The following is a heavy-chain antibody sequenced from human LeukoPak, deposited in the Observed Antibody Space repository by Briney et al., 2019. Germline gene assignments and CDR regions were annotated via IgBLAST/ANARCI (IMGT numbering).Heavy chain of an antibody. CDR3: ARRGRGGSGSLYYFDY. CDR1: GYSFSNYW. CDR2: IFPGDSDI. J-gene: IGHJ4*02. Sequence: GESLKISCKGSGYSFSNYWIGWVRQMPGEGLEWMGIIFPGDSDIRYSPSFQGQVTISVDKSITTAYLQWSSLEASDTATYYCARRGRGGSGSLYYFDYWGQGTLVTVSS. V-gene: IGHV5-51*01. D-gene: IGHD3-10*01.